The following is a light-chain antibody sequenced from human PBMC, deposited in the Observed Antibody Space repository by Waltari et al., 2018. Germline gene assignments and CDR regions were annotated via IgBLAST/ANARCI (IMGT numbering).Light chain of an antibody. J-gene: IGKJ5*01. CDR2: WAS. V-gene: IGKV4-1*01. CDR3: QQYYSSPIS. Sequence: EIVMTQSPDSLAVSLGGRAASNCKSSRSVLYNSNNKNYLAWYQQKPRQPPKLLINWASSRESGVPDRFSGSGSGTDFTLTISSLQAEDVAVYYCQQYYSSPISFGQGTRLEIK. CDR1: RSVLYNSNNKNY.